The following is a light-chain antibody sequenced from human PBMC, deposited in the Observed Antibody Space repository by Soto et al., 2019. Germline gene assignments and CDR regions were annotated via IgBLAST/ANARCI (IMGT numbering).Light chain of an antibody. CDR1: QTVGTN. Sequence: ETVMTQSPVTLSVSPGERATLSCRASQTVGTNLAWYQHKPGQAPRLLIYGASTRATGIPARFSGSGSETEFTLTITSLQSEDFAVYYCHHYGTSWTFGQGTKVEI. J-gene: IGKJ1*01. CDR2: GAS. V-gene: IGKV3-15*01. CDR3: HHYGTSWT.